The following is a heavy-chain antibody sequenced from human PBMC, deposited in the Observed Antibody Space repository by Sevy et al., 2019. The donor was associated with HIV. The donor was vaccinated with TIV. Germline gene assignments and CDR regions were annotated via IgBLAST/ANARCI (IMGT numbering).Heavy chain of an antibody. Sequence: ASVKVSCKVSGYTLTELSMHWVRQAPGKGPEWMGRFDPEDGETIYAQKFQGRVTMTEDTSTDTAYMELSSLRSEDTAVYYCGTDREYYQDSSGYLDYWGQGTLVTVSS. CDR2: FDPEDGET. CDR3: GTDREYYQDSSGYLDY. CDR1: GYTLTELS. D-gene: IGHD3-22*01. J-gene: IGHJ4*02. V-gene: IGHV1-24*01.